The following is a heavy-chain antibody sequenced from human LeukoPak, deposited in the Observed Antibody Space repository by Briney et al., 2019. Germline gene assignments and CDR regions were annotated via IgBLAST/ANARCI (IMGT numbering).Heavy chain of an antibody. V-gene: IGHV3-23*01. CDR2: ISGSGGST. D-gene: IGHD3-3*01. CDR1: GFTFSSYA. J-gene: IGHJ4*02. CDR3: ATEGRTYYDFWSGYFTPSGCFDY. Sequence: PGGSLRLSCAASGFTFSSYAMSWVRQAPGKGLEWVSAISGSGGSTYYADSVKGRFSISRDNSKNTLYLQMNSLRAEDTAVYYCATEGRTYYDFWSGYFTPSGCFDYWGQGTLVTVSS.